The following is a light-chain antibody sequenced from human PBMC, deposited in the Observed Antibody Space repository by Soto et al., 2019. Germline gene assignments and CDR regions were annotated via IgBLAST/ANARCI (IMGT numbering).Light chain of an antibody. V-gene: IGKV1-5*01. J-gene: IGKJ1*01. CDR2: DAS. Sequence: DIQMTQSPSTLSASVGDRVTITCRARQSISSWLAWYQQKPGKAPKLLIYDASSLESGVPSRFSGSGSGTEFTLTISSLQPDDFATYYCQQYHSYWTFGQGTKVEIK. CDR1: QSISSW. CDR3: QQYHSYWT.